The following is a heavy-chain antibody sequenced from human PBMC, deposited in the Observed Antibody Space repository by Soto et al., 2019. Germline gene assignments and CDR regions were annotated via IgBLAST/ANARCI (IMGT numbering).Heavy chain of an antibody. CDR1: GYDFTTYG. V-gene: IGHV1-18*01. Sequence: QVHLVQSGAEVKKPGASVKVSCKGSGYDFTTYGITWVRQAPGQGLEWMAWISAHNDNTDNAQKLQGRVTVTRDTATSTAYMERRSLRSDDTAMYYCARGRYGDYWGQGALVTVSS. J-gene: IGHJ4*02. CDR3: ARGRYGDY. D-gene: IGHD1-1*01. CDR2: ISAHNDNT.